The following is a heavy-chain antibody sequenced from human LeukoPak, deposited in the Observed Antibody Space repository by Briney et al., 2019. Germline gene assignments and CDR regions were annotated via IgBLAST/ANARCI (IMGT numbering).Heavy chain of an antibody. V-gene: IGHV3-64*01. Sequence: GGSLRLSCAASGFTFSSYAMHWVRQGPGKGLEYVSAISSNGGSTYYANSVKGRFTISRDNSKNTLYLQMGSLRAEDMAVYYCARDGPVTTFDYWGQGTLVTVSS. CDR3: ARDGPVTTFDY. CDR2: ISSNGGST. D-gene: IGHD4-17*01. CDR1: GFTFSSYA. J-gene: IGHJ4*02.